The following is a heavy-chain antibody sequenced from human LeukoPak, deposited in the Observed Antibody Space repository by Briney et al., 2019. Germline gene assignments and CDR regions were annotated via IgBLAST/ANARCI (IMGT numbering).Heavy chain of an antibody. J-gene: IGHJ4*02. D-gene: IGHD3-3*01. Sequence: SQTLSLTCTVSGGSISSGSYYWSWIRQPAGKGLEWIGRIYTSGSTNYNPPLKSRVTISVDTSKNQFSLKLSSVTAADTAVYYCARAQGRLDFWSGSNALDYWGQGTLVTLSS. CDR2: IYTSGST. V-gene: IGHV4-61*02. CDR1: GGSISSGSYY. CDR3: ARAQGRLDFWSGSNALDY.